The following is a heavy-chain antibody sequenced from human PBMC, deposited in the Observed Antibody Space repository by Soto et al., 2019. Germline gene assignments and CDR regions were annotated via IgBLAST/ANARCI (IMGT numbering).Heavy chain of an antibody. Sequence: SVKVSCKASGATFSSYAISWVRQAPGKWLQWMGGIIPIFGTTNYAQKFQGRVTITADDSTSTAYMELSSLRSEDTAVYYCARHDSSGYYYASDYWGQGTLVTVAS. CDR3: ARHDSSGYYYASDY. V-gene: IGHV1-69*13. CDR2: IIPIFGTT. CDR1: GATFSSYA. D-gene: IGHD3-22*01. J-gene: IGHJ4*02.